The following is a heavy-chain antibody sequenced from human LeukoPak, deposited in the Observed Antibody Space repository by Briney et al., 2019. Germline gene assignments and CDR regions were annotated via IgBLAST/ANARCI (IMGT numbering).Heavy chain of an antibody. D-gene: IGHD3-16*01. CDR1: GYTFTGYY. CDR2: INPNSGDT. Sequence: GASVKVSCKASGYTFTGYYMHWVRQAPGQGLEWMGWINPNSGDTNYSQKFQGRVSMTRDTSINTAYMELSRLTSDDTAVYYCARDPPRGSTIFDYWGQGTLVTVSS. V-gene: IGHV1-2*02. J-gene: IGHJ4*02. CDR3: ARDPPRGSTIFDY.